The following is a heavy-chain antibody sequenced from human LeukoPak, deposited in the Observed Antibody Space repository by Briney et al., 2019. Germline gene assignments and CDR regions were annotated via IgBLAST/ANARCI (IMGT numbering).Heavy chain of an antibody. CDR3: ARDYYDSSGYYYYFDY. V-gene: IGHV1-69*13. CDR2: IIPIFGTA. CDR1: GGTFSSYA. Sequence: SVKVSCKASGGTFSSYAISWVRQAPGQGLEWMGGIIPIFGTANYAQKFQGRVTITADESTSTAYMELSSLRSGDTAVYYCARDYYDSSGYYYYFDYWGQGTLVTVSS. D-gene: IGHD3-22*01. J-gene: IGHJ4*02.